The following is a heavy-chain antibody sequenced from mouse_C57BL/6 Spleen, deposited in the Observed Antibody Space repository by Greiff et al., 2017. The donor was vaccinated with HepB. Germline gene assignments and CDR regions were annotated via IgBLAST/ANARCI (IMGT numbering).Heavy chain of an antibody. CDR3: ARQSQYYYAMDY. J-gene: IGHJ4*01. CDR2: ISNGGGST. V-gene: IGHV5-12*01. CDR1: GFTFSDYY. Sequence: EVMLVESGGGLVQPGGSLKLSCAASGFTFSDYYMYWVRQTPEKRLEWVAYISNGGGSTYYPDTVKGRFTISRDNAKNTLYLQMSRLKSEDTAMYYCARQSQYYYAMDYWGQGTSVTVSS.